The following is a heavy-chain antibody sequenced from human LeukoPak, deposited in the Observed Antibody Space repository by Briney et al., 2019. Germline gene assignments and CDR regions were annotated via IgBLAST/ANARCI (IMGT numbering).Heavy chain of an antibody. CDR1: GDSVSSNSGA. CDR2: TYYRSKRYN. V-gene: IGHV6-1*01. Sequence: SQTLSLTCAISGDSVSSNSGAWNWIRQSPSRGLEWLGRTYYRSKRYNEYAESVKSRINIKPDTSRNQFSLQLNSVTPEDTAVYYCVRDQAGLDYWGQGTLVTVSS. D-gene: IGHD6-13*01. J-gene: IGHJ4*02. CDR3: VRDQAGLDY.